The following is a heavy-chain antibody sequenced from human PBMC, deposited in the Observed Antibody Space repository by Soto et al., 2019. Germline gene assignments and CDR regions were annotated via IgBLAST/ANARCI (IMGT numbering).Heavy chain of an antibody. CDR3: TRGARGYGNFDY. CDR1: GFSVNTW. CDR2: IDSAGSST. V-gene: IGHV3-74*01. J-gene: IGHJ4*02. D-gene: IGHD6-25*01. Sequence: EVQLVESGGGVVQPGGSLRLSCAASGFSVNTWMHRVRQAPGKGLVRLSRIDSAGSSTTYADSVEGRFFVSRDNAKNTLYLQINSLTADDTAVYYCTRGARGYGNFDYWGQGVLLTVSS.